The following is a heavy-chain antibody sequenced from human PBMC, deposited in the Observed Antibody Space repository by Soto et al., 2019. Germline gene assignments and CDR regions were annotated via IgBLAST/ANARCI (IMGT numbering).Heavy chain of an antibody. CDR2: IVPIFETL. V-gene: IGHV1-69*18. D-gene: IGHD6-19*01. CDR1: GATFSGYA. CDR3: VVMGNVAVSNPRSFDY. J-gene: IGHJ4*02. Sequence: QVQLVQSGAEAKKPGSSVKVSCKASGATFSGYAINWVRQAPGQGLEWLGRIVPIFETLNYAERFQGRVAITADESTTTVYMELTNLTHEDTAVYYCVVMGNVAVSNPRSFDYWGQGTQVTVSS.